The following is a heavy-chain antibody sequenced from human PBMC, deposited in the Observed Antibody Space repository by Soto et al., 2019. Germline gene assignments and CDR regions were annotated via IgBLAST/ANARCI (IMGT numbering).Heavy chain of an antibody. Sequence: TLSLTCTVSGGSISSSSYYWGWIRQPPGKGLEWIGSIYYSGSTYYNPSLKSRVTISVDTSKNQFSLKLSSVTAADTAVYYCARHDYYYYYMDVWGKETTVTV. CDR3: ARHDYYYYYMDV. V-gene: IGHV4-39*01. CDR2: IYYSGST. CDR1: GGSISSSSYY. J-gene: IGHJ6*03.